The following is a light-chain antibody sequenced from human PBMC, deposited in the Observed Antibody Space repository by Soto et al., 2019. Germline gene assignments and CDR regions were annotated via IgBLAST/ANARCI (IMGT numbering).Light chain of an antibody. Sequence: AIQMTQSPSSLSASVGDRVTISCRASQGIGNALGWYKQKPGKPPKVLIYGASNLQSGVPPRFSGSGSGTEFTLAISSLKPEDSATYYCLQDINYPWTFGQGTKVDIK. CDR3: LQDINYPWT. J-gene: IGKJ1*01. CDR2: GAS. CDR1: QGIGNA. V-gene: IGKV1-6*01.